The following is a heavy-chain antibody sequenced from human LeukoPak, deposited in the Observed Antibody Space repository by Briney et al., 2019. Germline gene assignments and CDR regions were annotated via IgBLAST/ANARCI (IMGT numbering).Heavy chain of an antibody. D-gene: IGHD6-19*01. CDR1: GGSFSGYY. CDR3: ARENIAVAGTHFDY. CDR2: INHSGST. Sequence: SETLSLTCAVYGGSFSGYYWSWIRQPPGKGLEWIGEINHSGSTNYNPSLKSRVTISVDTSKNQFSLKLSSVTAADTAVYYCARENIAVAGTHFDYWGQGTLVTVSS. V-gene: IGHV4-34*01. J-gene: IGHJ4*02.